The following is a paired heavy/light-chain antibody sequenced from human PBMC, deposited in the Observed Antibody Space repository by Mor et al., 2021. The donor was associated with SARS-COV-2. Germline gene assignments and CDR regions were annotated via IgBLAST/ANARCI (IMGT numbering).Heavy chain of an antibody. D-gene: IGHD2-15*01. CDR1: GYPFTSRF. Sequence: QVQLVQSGAELKKPGASVKVSCKASGYPFTSRFLHWVRQAPGQGLEWVGVINPNDRSTSYGQKVQGRVTMTGDTSTTTVYMELTRLRSEDTAMYYCVRGSDCRAGICKGDFDSWGLGTLVTVSS. CDR3: VRGSDCRAGICKGDFDS. J-gene: IGHJ4*02. CDR2: INPNDRST. V-gene: IGHV1-46*01.
Light chain of an antibody. Sequence: DIQMTQSPSSLSASVGDRVTITCRASQGIRNDLGWYQQKAGKAPKRLIYAASSLQSEVPSRFSGSGSGTEFTLTISSLQPDDFASYYCLQYNSYPWTFGQGTKVEI. CDR3: LQYNSYPWT. V-gene: IGKV1-17*01. CDR1: QGIRND. CDR2: AAS. J-gene: IGKJ1*01.